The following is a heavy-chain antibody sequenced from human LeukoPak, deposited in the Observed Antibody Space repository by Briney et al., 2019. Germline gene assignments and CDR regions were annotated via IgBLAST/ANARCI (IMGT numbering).Heavy chain of an antibody. Sequence: GGSLRLSCAASGFTFRSYGMHWVRQAPGKGLEWVAVIWYDGSNKYYADSVKGRFTVSRDNSKNTLYLQMNSLRAEDTAVYYCATAVASSGGWYEPYGMDVWGQGTTVTVSS. CDR2: IWYDGSNK. D-gene: IGHD6-19*01. CDR1: GFTFRSYG. J-gene: IGHJ6*02. V-gene: IGHV3-33*01. CDR3: ATAVASSGGWYEPYGMDV.